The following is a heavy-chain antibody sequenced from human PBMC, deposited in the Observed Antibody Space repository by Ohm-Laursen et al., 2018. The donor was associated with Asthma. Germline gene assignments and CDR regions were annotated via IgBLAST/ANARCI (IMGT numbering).Heavy chain of an antibody. CDR2: IWYDGSNK. CDR1: GFTFSSYG. D-gene: IGHD2-8*02. Sequence: SLRLSCTASGFTFSSYGMHWVRQAPGKGLEWVAVIWYDGSNKYYADSVKGRFTISRDNSKNTLYLQMNSLRAEDTAVYYCARDNVVYAGNYYYYGMDVWGQGTTVTVSS. V-gene: IGHV3-33*01. CDR3: ARDNVVYAGNYYYYGMDV. J-gene: IGHJ6*02.